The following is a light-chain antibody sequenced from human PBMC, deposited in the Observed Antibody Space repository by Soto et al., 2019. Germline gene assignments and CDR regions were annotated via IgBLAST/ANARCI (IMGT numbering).Light chain of an antibody. Sequence: QSALTQPSSLSGSPGQSITISCTGTGSDVGSYKYVSWYQQHPGKAPKLIIFEVSNRPSGVSDRFSGSKSGNRASLTISGLQAEDEADYYCSSYTSISSIGVFGTGTKVTVL. CDR2: EVS. V-gene: IGLV2-14*01. CDR3: SSYTSISSIGV. CDR1: GSDVGSYKY. J-gene: IGLJ1*01.